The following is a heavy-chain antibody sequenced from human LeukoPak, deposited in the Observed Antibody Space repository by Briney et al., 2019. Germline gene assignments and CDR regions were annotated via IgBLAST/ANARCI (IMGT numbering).Heavy chain of an antibody. CDR1: GITFGSCA. Sequence: GGSLRLSCAASGITFGSCAMSWVRQAPGKGLEWVSAISGSSTGTYYADSVKGRFTISRDNSKNTLYLQMNSLRADDTAAYYCAKWELLEAFDIWGQGTMVTVSS. CDR2: ISGSSTGT. J-gene: IGHJ3*02. V-gene: IGHV3-23*01. D-gene: IGHD1-26*01. CDR3: AKWELLEAFDI.